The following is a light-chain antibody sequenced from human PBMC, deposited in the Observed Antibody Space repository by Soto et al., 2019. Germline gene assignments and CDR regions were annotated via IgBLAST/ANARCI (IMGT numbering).Light chain of an antibody. J-gene: IGKJ4*01. Sequence: AIRMTQSPSSLSASTGDRVTISCRASQGISSYLAWYQKKPGKAPKLLIYEASSFERGVPSRFSGSGSGTEFTLTISGLQPDDAATYYCQQMTFGGGTKVEIK. CDR3: QQMT. V-gene: IGKV1-8*01. CDR2: EAS. CDR1: QGISSY.